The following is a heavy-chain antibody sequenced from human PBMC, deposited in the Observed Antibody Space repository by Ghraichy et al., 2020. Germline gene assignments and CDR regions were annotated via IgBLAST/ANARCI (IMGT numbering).Heavy chain of an antibody. D-gene: IGHD3-10*01. CDR3: AREGNYMDV. CDR2: IVPDSGTA. J-gene: IGHJ6*03. V-gene: IGHV1-69*06. Sequence: SVKVSCMFSGGSFGFYSIAWVRQAPGHGLEWLGAIVPDSGTATYSQKFQGRVTLSADKSTTTAYMDLGSLRLDDTAVYYCAREGNYMDVWGTGTTVIVSS. CDR1: GGSFGFYS.